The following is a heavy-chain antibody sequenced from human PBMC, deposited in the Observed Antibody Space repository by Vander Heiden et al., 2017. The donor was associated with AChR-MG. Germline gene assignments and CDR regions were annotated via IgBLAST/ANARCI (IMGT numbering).Heavy chain of an antibody. Sequence: QVQLQESGPGLVKPPGTLSLTRAVPGGPISSSSWWSWVRQPPGKGLEWIGEIYHSGSTNYNPSLKSRVTISVDKSKNQFSLKLSSVTSADTAVYYCARAPVVLGRLDIWCQGTMVTVSS. CDR1: GGPISSSSW. V-gene: IGHV4-4*03. CDR3: ARAPVVLGRLDI. J-gene: IGHJ3*02. CDR2: IYHSGST. D-gene: IGHD2-2*01.